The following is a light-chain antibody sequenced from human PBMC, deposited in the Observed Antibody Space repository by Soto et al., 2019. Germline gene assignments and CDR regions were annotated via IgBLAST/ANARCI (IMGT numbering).Light chain of an antibody. CDR3: ASWDDSLSETV. V-gene: IGLV1-47*01. Sequence: QSVLTQPPSLSGTPGQRVTISCSGSYFNVKNNYVYWYQQFAGTAPKLLIYSNNRWPSGVPDRFSGSKSGSSASLAISGLRPEDEADYYCASWDDSLSETVFGGGTQLTVL. CDR2: SNN. CDR1: YFNVKNNY. J-gene: IGLJ7*01.